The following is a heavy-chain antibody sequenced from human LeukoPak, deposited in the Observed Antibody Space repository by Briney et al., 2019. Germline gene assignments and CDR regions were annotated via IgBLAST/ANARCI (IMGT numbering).Heavy chain of an antibody. J-gene: IGHJ5*02. D-gene: IGHD3-10*01. Sequence: GESLKISCQGSGYRFSSYWIGWVRQMPGKGLEWMGTMYPGDSDTRFSPSFQGQVTMSVDKSITTAYLEWSGLKASDTAMYYCARDYGSGSGNWFDAWGPGTLVTVSS. CDR3: ARDYGSGSGNWFDA. CDR2: MYPGDSDT. CDR1: GYRFSSYW. V-gene: IGHV5-51*01.